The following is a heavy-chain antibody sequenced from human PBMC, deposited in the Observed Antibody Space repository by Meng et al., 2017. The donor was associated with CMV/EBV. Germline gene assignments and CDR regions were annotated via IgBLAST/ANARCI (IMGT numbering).Heavy chain of an antibody. CDR1: GGSFSGYY. J-gene: IGHJ4*02. V-gene: IGHV4-34*01. D-gene: IGHD3-22*01. Sequence: SDTLSLTCAVYGGSFSGYYWSWIRQPPGKGLEWIGEINHSGNTNYKPSLKSRVTISVDTSKNQFSLKLSSVTAADTAVYDCARVCYYDSSGYYYEGAYYFDYWGQGTLVTVSS. CDR2: INHSGNT. CDR3: ARVCYYDSSGYYYEGAYYFDY.